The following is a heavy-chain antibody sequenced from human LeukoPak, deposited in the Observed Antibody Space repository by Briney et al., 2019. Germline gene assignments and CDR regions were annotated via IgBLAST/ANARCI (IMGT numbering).Heavy chain of an antibody. CDR1: GYTFTGYY. J-gene: IGHJ4*02. D-gene: IGHD2-2*01. CDR3: AREYCSSTSCYFDY. V-gene: IGHV1-2*02. CDR2: INPNSGGT. Sequence: ASVKVSCKASGYTFTGYYMHWVRQAPGQGLEWMGWINPNSGGTNYAQKFQGRVTMTRDTSISTAYMELSRLRSEDTAVYYCAREYCSSTSCYFDYWGQGTLVTVSS.